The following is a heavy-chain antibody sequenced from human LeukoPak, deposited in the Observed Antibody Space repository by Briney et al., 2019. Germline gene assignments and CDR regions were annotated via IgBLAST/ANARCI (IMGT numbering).Heavy chain of an antibody. V-gene: IGHV4-39*07. CDR2: IYYSGTT. Sequence: SETLSLTCTVSGDSMSSTSYYWAWIRQPPGKGLEWIGTIYYSGTTYYNPSLKSRVTISVDTSKNQFSLELSSVTAADTAVYYCARGRRPPDTAMVYYYYYYMDVWGKRNTVTVSS. CDR3: ARGRRPPDTAMVYYYYYYMDV. CDR1: GDSMSSTSYY. D-gene: IGHD5-18*01. J-gene: IGHJ6*03.